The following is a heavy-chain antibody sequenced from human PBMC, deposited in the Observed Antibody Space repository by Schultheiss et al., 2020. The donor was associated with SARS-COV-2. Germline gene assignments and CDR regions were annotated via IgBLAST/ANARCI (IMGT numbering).Heavy chain of an antibody. CDR1: GGSISSGNYY. D-gene: IGHD6-6*01. CDR3: ARLAARRGWFDP. J-gene: IGHJ5*02. V-gene: IGHV4-61*01. CDR2: IYYSGST. Sequence: ESLKISCTVSGGSISSGNYYWSWSWIRQPPGKGLEWIGYIYYSGSTNYNPSLKSRVTISVDTSKNQFSLKLSSVTAADTAVYYCARLAARRGWFDPWGQGTLVTVSS.